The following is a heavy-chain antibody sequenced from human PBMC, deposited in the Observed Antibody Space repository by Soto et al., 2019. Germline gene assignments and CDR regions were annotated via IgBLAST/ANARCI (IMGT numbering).Heavy chain of an antibody. CDR3: VRAISGSFAL. CDR1: GFSFITYW. V-gene: IGHV3-7*04. J-gene: IGHJ4*02. D-gene: IGHD3-9*01. Sequence: EVQLVESGGGLVQSGGSLRLSCEASGFSFITYWMKWVRQAPGKGLEWLASIKEDGSEKQYVDSVQGRFTISRDNAKNSLYLQMNSLSEEDTAVYYCVRAISGSFALWGQGTLVIVSS. CDR2: IKEDGSEK.